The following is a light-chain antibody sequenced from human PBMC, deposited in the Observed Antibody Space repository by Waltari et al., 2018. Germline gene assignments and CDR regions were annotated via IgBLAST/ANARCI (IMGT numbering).Light chain of an antibody. J-gene: IGLJ2*01. Sequence: QSALTQPASVSGSPGQSITISCTGTSSDIGGYNYASWYQQHPGTAPNLIIYDASKRPSGFSVRFSGSKSGNTASLTISGLQAEDEADYYCSSYTRVSASVVFGGGTKLTVL. CDR3: SSYTRVSASVV. V-gene: IGLV2-14*01. CDR1: SSDIGGYNY. CDR2: DAS.